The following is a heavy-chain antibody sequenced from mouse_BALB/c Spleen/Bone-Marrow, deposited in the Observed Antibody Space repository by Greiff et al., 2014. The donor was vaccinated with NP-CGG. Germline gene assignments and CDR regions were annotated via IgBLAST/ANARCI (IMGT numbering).Heavy chain of an antibody. V-gene: IGHV1-69*02. D-gene: IGHD1-1*01. CDR2: IDPSDSYT. CDR3: ARDSITTVVATDY. Sequence: QVQLQQPGAELVKPGASVKLSCKASGYTFTSYWMHWVKQRPGQGLEWIGEIDPSDSYTNYNQKFKGKATLTVDKSSSTAYMQFSSLTSEDSSVYYCARDSITTVVATDYWGQGTTLTVSS. J-gene: IGHJ2*01. CDR1: GYTFTSYW.